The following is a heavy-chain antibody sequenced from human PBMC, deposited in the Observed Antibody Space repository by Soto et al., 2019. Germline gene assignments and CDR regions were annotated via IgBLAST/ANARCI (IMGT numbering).Heavy chain of an antibody. V-gene: IGHV1-18*01. D-gene: IGHD3-9*01. Sequence: ASVKVSCKASGYTFTSYGISWVRQAPGQGLEWMGWISAYNGNTNYAQKLQGRVTMTTDTSTSTAYMELRSLRPDDTAVYYCARRDEGLRYFDWLLPLDYWGQGTLVTVSS. CDR1: GYTFTSYG. CDR3: ARRDEGLRYFDWLLPLDY. J-gene: IGHJ4*02. CDR2: ISAYNGNT.